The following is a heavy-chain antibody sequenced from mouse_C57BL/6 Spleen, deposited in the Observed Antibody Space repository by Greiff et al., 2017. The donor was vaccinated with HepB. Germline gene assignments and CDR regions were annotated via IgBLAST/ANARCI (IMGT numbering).Heavy chain of an antibody. CDR3: AGETGSSPYYFGG. Sequence: DVQLVESGGGLVKPGASLKLSCAASGFTFSSYAMPWVRQTPEKRLEWVATISDGGSYTYYPDNVKGRSTISRDNAKNNLYLQMRHLTSEDTAMCSCAGETGSSPYYFGGWGQGTTLTVSS. V-gene: IGHV5-4*01. CDR2: ISDGGSYT. CDR1: GFTFSSYA. D-gene: IGHD1-1*01. J-gene: IGHJ2*01.